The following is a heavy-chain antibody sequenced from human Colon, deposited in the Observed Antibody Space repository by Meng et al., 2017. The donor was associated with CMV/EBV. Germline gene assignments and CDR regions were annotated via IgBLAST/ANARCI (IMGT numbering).Heavy chain of an antibody. CDR3: ARPDSGSDGCFDY. V-gene: IGHV5-51*01. Sequence: GGSLRLSCKGSGYSFTSYWSGWVRQMPGKGLEWMGIIYPGDSDTSYSPSFQGQVTTSADNSISTARLQWSRMKASDTAMYYFARPDSGSDGCFDYWGQGTLVTVSS. J-gene: IGHJ4*02. D-gene: IGHD1-26*01. CDR2: IYPGDSDT. CDR1: GYSFTSYW.